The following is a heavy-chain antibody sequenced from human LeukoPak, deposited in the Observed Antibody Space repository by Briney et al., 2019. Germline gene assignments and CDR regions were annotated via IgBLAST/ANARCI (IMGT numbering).Heavy chain of an antibody. CDR1: GGSVSSADYY. Sequence: SETLSLTCTVSGGSVSSADYYWSWIRQPPGKGLEWIGYIYYSGSTYYNPSLKSRVTISVDTSKNQFSLKLSSVTAADTAVYYCARGRVVAGWFDPWGQGTLVTVSS. D-gene: IGHD2-15*01. CDR3: ARGRVVAGWFDP. J-gene: IGHJ5*02. CDR2: IYYSGST. V-gene: IGHV4-30-4*01.